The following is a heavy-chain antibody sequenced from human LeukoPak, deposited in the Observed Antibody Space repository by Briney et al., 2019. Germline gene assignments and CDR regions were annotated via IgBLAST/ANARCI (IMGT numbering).Heavy chain of an antibody. D-gene: IGHD6-19*01. Sequence: ASVKVSCKASGYTFTGYYMHWVRQAPGRGLEWMGWINPNSGGTNYAQKFQGRVTMTRDTSISTAYMELSRLGSDDTAVYYCARALDLYSSGWYFGYWGQGTLVTVSS. CDR2: INPNSGGT. CDR3: ARALDLYSSGWYFGY. V-gene: IGHV1-2*02. CDR1: GYTFTGYY. J-gene: IGHJ4*02.